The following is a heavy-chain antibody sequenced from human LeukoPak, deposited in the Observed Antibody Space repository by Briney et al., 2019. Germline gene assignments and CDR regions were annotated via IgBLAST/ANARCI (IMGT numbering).Heavy chain of an antibody. D-gene: IGHD2-21*02. CDR1: GFTFSSYG. Sequence: GGSLRLSCAASGFTFSSYGMHWVRQAPGKGLEWVAVISYDGSNKYCADSVKGRFTISRDNSKSTLYLQMNSLRAEDTAVYYCAIDVVVTATDAFDIWGQGTMVTVSS. J-gene: IGHJ3*02. CDR2: ISYDGSNK. CDR3: AIDVVVTATDAFDI. V-gene: IGHV3-30*03.